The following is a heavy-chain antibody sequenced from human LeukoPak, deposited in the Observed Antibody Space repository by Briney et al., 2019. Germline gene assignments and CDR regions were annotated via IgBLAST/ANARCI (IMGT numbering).Heavy chain of an antibody. D-gene: IGHD2-21*02. Sequence: GGSLRLSCAASGFTFSNYAMSWVRQAPGKGLEWVSVIYSGGSTYYADSVRGRFTISRDNSKNTLYLQMNSLRAEDTAVYYCASYCGGDCSTYWGQGTLVAVS. J-gene: IGHJ4*02. CDR3: ASYCGGDCSTY. CDR2: IYSGGST. V-gene: IGHV3-53*01. CDR1: GFTFSNYA.